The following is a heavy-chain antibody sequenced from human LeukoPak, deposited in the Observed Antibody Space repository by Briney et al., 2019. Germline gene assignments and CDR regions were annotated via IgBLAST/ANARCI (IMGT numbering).Heavy chain of an antibody. J-gene: IGHJ3*02. CDR1: GGSFNDYY. CDR2: SNQSGST. D-gene: IGHD3-10*01. CDR3: ARVGHDYYGSGSSAIDI. V-gene: IGHV4-34*01. Sequence: SETLSLTCAVYGGSFNDYYWTWIRQPPGKGLEWIGESNQSGSTNYNPSLKSRVTVSVDTSKNQFSLKVDSVTAADMAVYSCARVGHDYYGSGSSAIDIWGQGTMVTVSS.